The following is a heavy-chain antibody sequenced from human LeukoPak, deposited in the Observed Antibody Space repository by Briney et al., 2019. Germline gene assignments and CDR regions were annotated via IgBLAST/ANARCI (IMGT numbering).Heavy chain of an antibody. CDR1: GFTSSSYA. V-gene: IGHV3-23*01. CDR3: AKGGDFWSGYSRGYYMDV. D-gene: IGHD3-3*01. CDR2: ISGSGGNT. J-gene: IGHJ6*03. Sequence: GGSLRLSCAASGFTSSSYAMSWVGQAPGKGLEWVSAISGSGGNTYYADSVKGRFTISRDNSKNTLYLQMNSLRAEDTAVYYCAKGGDFWSGYSRGYYMDVWGKGTTVTVSS.